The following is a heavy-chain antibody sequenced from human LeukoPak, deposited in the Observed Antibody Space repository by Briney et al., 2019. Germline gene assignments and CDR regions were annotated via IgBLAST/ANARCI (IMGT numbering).Heavy chain of an antibody. CDR2: IYTSGST. CDR1: GGSISSGSYY. CDR3: ARSFSAGHFDY. J-gene: IGHJ4*02. Sequence: SETLSLTCTVSGGSISSGSYYWSWIRQPAGKGLEWIGRIYTSGSTNYNPSLKSRVTISVDTSKNQFSLKLSSVTAADTAVYYCARSFSAGHFDYWGQGTLVTVSS. D-gene: IGHD3-3*02. V-gene: IGHV4-61*02.